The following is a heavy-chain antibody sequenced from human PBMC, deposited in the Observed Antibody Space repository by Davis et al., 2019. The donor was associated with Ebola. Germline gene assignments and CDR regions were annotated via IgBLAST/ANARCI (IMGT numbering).Heavy chain of an antibody. Sequence: PSETLSFTCTVSGGSISSSSYYWGWIRQPPGKGLEWIGSIYYSGSTYYNPSLKSRVTISVATSKNRFSLKLSSVTAADTAVYYCARVPGTGIAAAGYFDYWGKGTLVTVSS. CDR2: IYYSGST. D-gene: IGHD6-13*01. CDR3: ARVPGTGIAAAGYFDY. V-gene: IGHV4-39*01. CDR1: GGSISSSSYY. J-gene: IGHJ4*02.